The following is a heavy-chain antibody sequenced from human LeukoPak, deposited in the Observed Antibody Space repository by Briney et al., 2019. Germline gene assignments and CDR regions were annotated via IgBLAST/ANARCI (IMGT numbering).Heavy chain of an antibody. Sequence: SETLSLTCTVSVGSINSYFWSWIRQPPGKGLEWIGYIYYSGSTNYNPSLKSRVTISVDTSKNQFSLKLSFVTAADTAVYYCARKSSSGWYFDYWGQGTLVTVSS. D-gene: IGHD6-19*01. J-gene: IGHJ4*02. CDR3: ARKSSSGWYFDY. V-gene: IGHV4-59*01. CDR2: IYYSGST. CDR1: VGSINSYF.